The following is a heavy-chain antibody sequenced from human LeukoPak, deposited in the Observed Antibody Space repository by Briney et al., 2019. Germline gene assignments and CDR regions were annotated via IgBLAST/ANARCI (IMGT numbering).Heavy chain of an antibody. CDR3: ARLLGYCSGGSCYPYYYYYYMDV. CDR2: ISSSVSTI. J-gene: IGHJ6*03. CDR1: GFTFSSYG. D-gene: IGHD2-15*01. V-gene: IGHV3-48*04. Sequence: PGGSLRLSCAASGFTFSSYGMHWVRQAPGKGLEWVSYISSSVSTIYYADSVKGRFTISRDNAKNSLYLQMNSLRAEDTAVYYCARLLGYCSGGSCYPYYYYYYMDVWGKGTTVTISS.